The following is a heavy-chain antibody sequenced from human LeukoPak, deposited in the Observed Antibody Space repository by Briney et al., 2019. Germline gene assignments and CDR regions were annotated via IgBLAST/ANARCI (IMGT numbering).Heavy chain of an antibody. CDR3: ARAPHDYSNQKLHSDY. D-gene: IGHD4-11*01. J-gene: IGHJ4*02. CDR1: GWSFSAYY. V-gene: IGHV4-34*01. Sequence: SETLSLTCAVYGWSFSAYYWSWIRQPPGKGLEWIGEINHSGSTNYNPSLKSRVTISVDTSKNQFSLKLRSVTAADTAVYYCARAPHDYSNQKLHSDYWGQGTLVTVSS. CDR2: INHSGST.